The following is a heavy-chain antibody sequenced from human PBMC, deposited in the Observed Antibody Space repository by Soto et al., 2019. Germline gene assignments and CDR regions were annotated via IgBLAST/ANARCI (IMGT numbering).Heavy chain of an antibody. J-gene: IGHJ4*02. D-gene: IGHD6-19*01. Sequence: QVQLQESGPGLVKPSETLSLTCSVSGGSISGHYWTWIRQSPGEGLEWIGYIFYSGSTNYNPSLKSRVTIPVDTSKNQFSLKMSSVTAADTAVYYCARVGSSGWSPDYWGRGTLVTVSS. CDR2: IFYSGST. V-gene: IGHV4-59*11. CDR1: GGSISGHY. CDR3: ARVGSSGWSPDY.